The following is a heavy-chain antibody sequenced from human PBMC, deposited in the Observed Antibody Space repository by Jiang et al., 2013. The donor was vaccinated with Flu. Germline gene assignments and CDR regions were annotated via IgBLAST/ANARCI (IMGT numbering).Heavy chain of an antibody. J-gene: IGHJ3*02. D-gene: IGHD5-18*01. CDR1: GYSFTSYW. CDR3: ATPGLDTAMVTGI. CDR2: IDPSDSYT. V-gene: IGHV5-10-1*01. Sequence: SCKGSGYSFTSYWISWVRQMPGKGLEWMGRIDPSDSYTNYSPSFQGHVTISADKSISTAYLQWSSLKASDTAMYYCATPGLDTAMVTGIWGQGTMVTVSS.